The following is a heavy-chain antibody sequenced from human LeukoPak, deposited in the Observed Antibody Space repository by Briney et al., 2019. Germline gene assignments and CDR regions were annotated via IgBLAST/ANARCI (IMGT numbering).Heavy chain of an antibody. CDR1: GGSISSSSYY. J-gene: IGHJ1*01. D-gene: IGHD1-26*01. CDR2: IYYSGST. CDR3: ARRAILKHWSVGATIQH. V-gene: IGHV4-39*01. Sequence: PSETLSLTCTVSGGSISSSSYYWGWIRQPPGKGLEWIGSIYYSGSTYYNPSLKSRVTISVDTSKNQFSLKLSSVTAADTAVYYCARRAILKHWSVGATIQHWGQGTLVTVSS.